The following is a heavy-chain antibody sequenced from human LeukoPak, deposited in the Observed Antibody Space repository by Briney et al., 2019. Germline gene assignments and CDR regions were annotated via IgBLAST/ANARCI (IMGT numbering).Heavy chain of an antibody. CDR3: ARGPDGRAYYAFDI. CDR1: GGSISSYH. CDR2: IHYSGST. J-gene: IGHJ3*02. D-gene: IGHD1-14*01. Sequence: SETLSLTCTVSGGSISSYHWSWIRQPPGKGLEWIGYIHYSGSTNYNPSLKSRVTISVDTSKNQFSLKLSSVTAADTTVYYCARGPDGRAYYAFDIWGQGTMVTVSS. V-gene: IGHV4-59*12.